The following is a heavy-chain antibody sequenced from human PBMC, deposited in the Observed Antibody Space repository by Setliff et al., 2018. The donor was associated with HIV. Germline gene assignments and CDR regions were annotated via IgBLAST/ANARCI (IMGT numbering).Heavy chain of an antibody. V-gene: IGHV4-61*02. Sequence: PSETLSLTCTVSGASINSNFYYWSWIRQPAGKALEWIGRIYASGSTNYNPSLKSRVTLSVDTSKNQFSLKLSSVTAADTAVYYCARGNPDYDILTGYWSHYFDYWGQGTLVTVSS. CDR1: GASINSNFYY. D-gene: IGHD3-9*01. CDR2: IYASGST. J-gene: IGHJ4*02. CDR3: ARGNPDYDILTGYWSHYFDY.